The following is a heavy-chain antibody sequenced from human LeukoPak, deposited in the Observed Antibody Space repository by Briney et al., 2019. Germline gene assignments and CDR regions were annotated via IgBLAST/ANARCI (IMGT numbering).Heavy chain of an antibody. CDR1: GYFISSGYY. CDR3: ARRDSSGYYFGREISKLSWYFDL. J-gene: IGHJ2*01. CDR2: IHHSGST. Sequence: PSETLSLTCTVSGYFISSGYYWGWIRQPPGKGLQWIGSIHHSGSTYYNPSLKSRVTISVDTSKNQFSLKLSSVTAADTAVYYCARRDSSGYYFGREISKLSWYFDLWGRGTLVTVSS. D-gene: IGHD3-22*01. V-gene: IGHV4-38-2*02.